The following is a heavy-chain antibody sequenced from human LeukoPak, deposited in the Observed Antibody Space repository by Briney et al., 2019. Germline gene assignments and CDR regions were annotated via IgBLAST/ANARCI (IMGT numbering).Heavy chain of an antibody. D-gene: IGHD3-10*01. CDR3: ARGRDYYGSGSYRRGYSYGMDV. Sequence: PSETLSLTCTVSGGSISSYYWSWIRQPAGKGLEWIGRIYTSGSTNYNPSLKSRVTMSVDTSKNQFFLKLTSVTAADTAVYYCARGRDYYGSGSYRRGYSYGMDVWGQGTTVIVSS. CDR2: IYTSGST. J-gene: IGHJ6*02. V-gene: IGHV4-4*07. CDR1: GGSISSYY.